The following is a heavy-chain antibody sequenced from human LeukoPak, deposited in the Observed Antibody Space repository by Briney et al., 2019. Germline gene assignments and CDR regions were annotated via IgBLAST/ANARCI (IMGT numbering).Heavy chain of an antibody. CDR3: ARFRLGAFDI. D-gene: IGHD3-22*01. CDR2: INHSGST. Sequence: SETLSLTCAVYGGSFSGYYWGWIRQPPGKGLEWIGEINHSGSTNYNPSLKSRVTISVDTSKNQFSLKLSSVTAADTAVYYCARFRLGAFDIWGQGTMVTVSS. J-gene: IGHJ3*02. V-gene: IGHV4-34*01. CDR1: GGSFSGYY.